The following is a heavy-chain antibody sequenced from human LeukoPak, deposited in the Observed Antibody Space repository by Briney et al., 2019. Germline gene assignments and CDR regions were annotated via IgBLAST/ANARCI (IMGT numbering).Heavy chain of an antibody. J-gene: IGHJ4*02. Sequence: KTGGSLRLSCAASGFTFSSYSMNWVRQAPGKGLEWVSSSSSSSSYIYYADSVKGRFTISRDNAKNSLYLQMNSLRAEDTAVYYCARKYCSTTSCLFDNWGQGTLVTVS. CDR1: GFTFSSYS. CDR3: ARKYCSTTSCLFDN. CDR2: SSSSSSYI. D-gene: IGHD2-2*01. V-gene: IGHV3-21*01.